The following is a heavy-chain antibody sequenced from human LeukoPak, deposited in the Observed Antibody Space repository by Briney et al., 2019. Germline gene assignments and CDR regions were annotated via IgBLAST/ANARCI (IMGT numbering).Heavy chain of an antibody. Sequence: SVKVSCKASGGTFSSYAISWVRRTPGQGLEWMGGIIPIFGTANYAQKFQGRVTITTDESTSTAYMELSSLRSEDTAVYYCARVPSGYNWFDPWGQGTLVTVSS. J-gene: IGHJ5*02. CDR2: IIPIFGTA. D-gene: IGHD6-25*01. V-gene: IGHV1-69*05. CDR3: ARVPSGYNWFDP. CDR1: GGTFSSYA.